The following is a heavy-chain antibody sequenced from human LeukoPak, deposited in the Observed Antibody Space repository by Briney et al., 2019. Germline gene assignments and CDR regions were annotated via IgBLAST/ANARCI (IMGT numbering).Heavy chain of an antibody. V-gene: IGHV4-59*01. J-gene: IGHJ4*02. Sequence: ASETLSLTCTVSGGSISSYYWSWIRQPPGKGLEWIGYIYYSGSTNYNPSLKSRVTISVDTSKNQFSLKLSSVTAADTAVYYCASRDGYNKRGFDYWGQGTLVTVSS. CDR1: GGSISSYY. CDR2: IYYSGST. D-gene: IGHD5-24*01. CDR3: ASRDGYNKRGFDY.